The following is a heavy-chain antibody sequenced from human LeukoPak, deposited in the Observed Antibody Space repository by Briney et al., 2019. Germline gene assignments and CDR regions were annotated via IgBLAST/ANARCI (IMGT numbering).Heavy chain of an antibody. CDR3: AQYSYGPLDAFDI. CDR1: GFTVSSNY. CDR2: IYSGGST. D-gene: IGHD5-18*01. Sequence: GGSLRLSCAASGFTVSSNYVSWVRQAPGKGLEWVSVIYSGGSTYYADSVKGRFTISRDNSKNTLYLQMNSLRAEDTAVYYCAQYSYGPLDAFDIWGQGTMVTVSS. J-gene: IGHJ3*02. V-gene: IGHV3-53*01.